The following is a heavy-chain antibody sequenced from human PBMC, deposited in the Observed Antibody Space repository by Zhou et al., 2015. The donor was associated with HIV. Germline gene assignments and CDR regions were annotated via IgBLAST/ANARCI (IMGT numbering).Heavy chain of an antibody. CDR2: IIPIFGTA. CDR1: GGTFSSYA. Sequence: QVQLVQSGAEVKKPGSSVKVSCKASGGTFSSYAISWVRQAPGQGLEWMGGIIPIFGTANYAQKFQGRVTITADESTSTAYMELSSLRSEDTAVYYCARVDRGYCSSTSCWGGYNWFDPWGQGTLVTVSS. V-gene: IGHV1-69*01. D-gene: IGHD2-2*01. J-gene: IGHJ5*02. CDR3: ARVDRGYCSSTSCWGGYNWFDP.